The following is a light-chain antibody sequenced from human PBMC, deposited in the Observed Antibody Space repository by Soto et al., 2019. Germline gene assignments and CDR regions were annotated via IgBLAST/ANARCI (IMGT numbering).Light chain of an antibody. J-gene: IGKJ2*01. CDR2: GAS. CDR1: QSISTY. CDR3: QQSYSTLYT. Sequence: DIQMTQSPSSLSSSLGDRVTITCRPSQSISTYLHWYQQKPGEAPKLLISGASSLHSGIPSRFSGNGSGTEFTLSITSLQREDFAIYYCQQSYSTLYTFGQGTKLEIK. V-gene: IGKV1-39*01.